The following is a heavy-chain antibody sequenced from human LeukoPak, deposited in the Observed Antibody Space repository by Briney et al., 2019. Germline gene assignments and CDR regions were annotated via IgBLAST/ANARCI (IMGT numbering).Heavy chain of an antibody. D-gene: IGHD6-13*01. V-gene: IGHV3-48*01. CDR2: ISSSSSTI. Sequence: GGSLRLSCAASGFTFSSYSMNWVRQAPGKGLEWVSYISSSSSTIYYADSVKGRFTISRDNSKNTLYLQMNSLRAEDTAVYYCAKIAAAGKNYYYYMDVWGKGTTVTVS. J-gene: IGHJ6*03. CDR1: GFTFSSYS. CDR3: AKIAAAGKNYYYYMDV.